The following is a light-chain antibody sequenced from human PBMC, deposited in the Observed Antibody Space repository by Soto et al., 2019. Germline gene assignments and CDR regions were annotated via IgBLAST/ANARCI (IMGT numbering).Light chain of an antibody. V-gene: IGKV3-20*01. CDR2: GVS. CDR3: QQYGNSGVT. CDR1: QSVNSNY. J-gene: IGKJ3*01. Sequence: EIEMTQSPVTLSVSPGERATLSCRASQSVNSNYLAWHQQKPGQAPRLLIYGVSSRATGIPDRFSGSGSGTDFTLTISSLEPEDFAVYYCQQYGNSGVTFGPGTKVDI.